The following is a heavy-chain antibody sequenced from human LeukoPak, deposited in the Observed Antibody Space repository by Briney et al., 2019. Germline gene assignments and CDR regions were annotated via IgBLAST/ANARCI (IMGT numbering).Heavy chain of an antibody. V-gene: IGHV3-74*01. CDR1: GFTFTDYW. CDR3: AGDGVATTPLDV. J-gene: IGHJ4*02. CDR2: ITGDGSWA. Sequence: PGGSLRLSCAASGFTFTDYWMHWVRQTPGKGLVWVSLITGDGSWATYADSVKGRFTISRDNAKNTLYLQMDSLRAEDTAVYYCAGDGVATTPLDVWGQGTLVTVSS. D-gene: IGHD2-15*01.